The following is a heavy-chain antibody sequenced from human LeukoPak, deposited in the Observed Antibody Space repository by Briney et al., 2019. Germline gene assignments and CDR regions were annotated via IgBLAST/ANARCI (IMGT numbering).Heavy chain of an antibody. J-gene: IGHJ5*02. Sequence: ASVTVSFKASGYTFTIYDINWVRQATGQGLEWMGWMNPNSGNTGYAQKFQGRVTITRNTAISTAYMELSSLRSEDTAVYYCARVVEGLDYDILTGYPNWFDPWGQGTLVTVSS. V-gene: IGHV1-8*01. CDR2: MNPNSGNT. CDR3: ARVVEGLDYDILTGYPNWFDP. CDR1: GYTFTIYD. D-gene: IGHD3-9*01.